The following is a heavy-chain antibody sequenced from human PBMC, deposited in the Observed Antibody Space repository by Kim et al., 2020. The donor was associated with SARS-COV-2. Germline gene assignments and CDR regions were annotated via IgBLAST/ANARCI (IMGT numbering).Heavy chain of an antibody. Sequence: VKGRFTSSRDNDKNSLYLQMNSLRAEDTALYYCAKDRCSGCIYYYYGMDVWGQGTTVTVSS. D-gene: IGHD6-19*01. CDR3: AKDRCSGCIYYYYGMDV. V-gene: IGHV3-9*01. J-gene: IGHJ6*02.